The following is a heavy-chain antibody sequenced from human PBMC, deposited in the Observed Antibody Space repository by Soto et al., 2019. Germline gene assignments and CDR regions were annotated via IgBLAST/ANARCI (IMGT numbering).Heavy chain of an antibody. J-gene: IGHJ6*03. Sequence: GASVKVSCKASGYTFTSYGISCVRQAPGQWLEWMGWISAYNGNTNYAQKLQGRVTMTTDTSTSTAYMELRSLRSDDTAVYYCARDLSAADTYYYYYYYMDVWGKGTTVTVSS. CDR2: ISAYNGNT. D-gene: IGHD6-13*01. CDR1: GYTFTSYG. CDR3: ARDLSAADTYYYYYYYMDV. V-gene: IGHV1-18*01.